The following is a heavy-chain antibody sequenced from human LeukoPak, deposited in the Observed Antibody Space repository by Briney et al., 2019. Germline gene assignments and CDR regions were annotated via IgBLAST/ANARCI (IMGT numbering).Heavy chain of an antibody. CDR1: GFTFSSYS. D-gene: IGHD1-26*01. CDR3: AKDSVRKSIVGPTTRGVNDY. Sequence: GGSLRLSCAASGFTFSSYSMNWVRQAPGKGLEWVSSISSSSSYIYYADSVKGRFTISRDNSKNTLYLQMNSLRPEDTAVYYCAKDSVRKSIVGPTTRGVNDYWGQGTLVTVSS. CDR2: ISSSSSYI. V-gene: IGHV3-21*01. J-gene: IGHJ4*02.